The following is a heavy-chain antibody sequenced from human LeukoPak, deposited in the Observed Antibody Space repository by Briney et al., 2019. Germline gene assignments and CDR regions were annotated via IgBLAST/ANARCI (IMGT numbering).Heavy chain of an antibody. D-gene: IGHD1-26*01. Sequence: SETLSLICTVSGGSISSYYWSWIRQPAGKGLEWIGRIYTSGSTNYNPSLKSRVTMSVDTSKNQFSLKLSSVTAADTAVYYCLGTDREAYFDYWGQGTLVTVSS. J-gene: IGHJ4*02. CDR3: LGTDREAYFDY. V-gene: IGHV4-4*07. CDR2: IYTSGST. CDR1: GGSISSYY.